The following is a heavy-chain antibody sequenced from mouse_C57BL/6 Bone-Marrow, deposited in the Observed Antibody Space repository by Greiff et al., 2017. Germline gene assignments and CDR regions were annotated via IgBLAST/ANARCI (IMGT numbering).Heavy chain of an antibody. CDR3: ARGLAY. CDR1: GFTFSDYY. Sequence: DVMLVESGGGLVQPGGSLKLSCAASGFTFSDYYMYWVRQTPEKRLEWVAYISNGGGSNYYPDTVKGRFTISRDNAKNTLYLQMSRLKSEDTAMYYCARGLAYWGQGTLVTVSA. V-gene: IGHV5-12*01. J-gene: IGHJ3*01. CDR2: ISNGGGSN.